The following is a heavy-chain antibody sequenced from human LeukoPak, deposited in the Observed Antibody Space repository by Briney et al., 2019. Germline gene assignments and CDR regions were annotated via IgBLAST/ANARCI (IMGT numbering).Heavy chain of an antibody. CDR3: ARGPWPMKGIAVAGTGFDY. J-gene: IGHJ4*02. CDR1: GYTFTSYY. V-gene: IGHV1-46*01. D-gene: IGHD6-19*01. CDR2: INPSGGST. Sequence: ASVKVSCKASGYTFTSYYMHWVRQAPGQGLEWMGIINPSGGSTSYAQKFQGRVTMTRDTSTSTVYMELSSLRSEDTAVYYCARGPWPMKGIAVAGTGFDYWGQGTLVTVSS.